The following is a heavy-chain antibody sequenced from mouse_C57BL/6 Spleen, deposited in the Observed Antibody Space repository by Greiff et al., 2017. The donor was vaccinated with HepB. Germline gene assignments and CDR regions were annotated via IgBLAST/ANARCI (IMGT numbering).Heavy chain of an antibody. J-gene: IGHJ2*01. Sequence: QVHVKQPGAELVKPGASVKMSCKASGYTFTSYWITWVKQRPGQGLEWIGDIYPGSGSTNYNEKFKSKATLTVDTSSSTAYMQLSSLTSEDSAVYYCARRGDYDLFDYWGQGTTLTVSS. CDR3: ARRGDYDLFDY. CDR1: GYTFTSYW. V-gene: IGHV1-55*01. CDR2: IYPGSGST. D-gene: IGHD2-4*01.